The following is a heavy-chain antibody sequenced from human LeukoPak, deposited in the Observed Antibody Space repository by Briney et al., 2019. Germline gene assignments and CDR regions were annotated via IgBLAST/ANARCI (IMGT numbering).Heavy chain of an antibody. CDR2: MSANNGNT. D-gene: IGHD3-10*01. J-gene: IGHJ4*02. Sequence: ASVKVSRKASGYTFTSYGITWVRQARGQGLEWMGWMSANNGNTKYAQKFQGRVSMTTDTSTTTAYMELRNLRSDDTAVYFCTRSDRTVRGRYWGQGTLVTVSS. CDR1: GYTFTSYG. V-gene: IGHV1-18*01. CDR3: TRSDRTVRGRY.